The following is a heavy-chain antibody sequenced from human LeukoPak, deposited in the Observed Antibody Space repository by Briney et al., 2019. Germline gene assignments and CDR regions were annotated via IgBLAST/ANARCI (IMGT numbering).Heavy chain of an antibody. V-gene: IGHV3-7*04. Sequence: GGSLRLSCAASGFSFSSFWMSWVSQAPGKGLEWVADIKEEGRTTYYVDSVKGRFTISRDNAKNTLYLQMNSLRAEDTAVYYCARDSPAGTTWRSEPIDYWGQGTLVTVTS. J-gene: IGHJ4*02. CDR2: IKEEGRTT. D-gene: IGHD1-14*01. CDR3: ARDSPAGTTWRSEPIDY. CDR1: GFSFSSFW.